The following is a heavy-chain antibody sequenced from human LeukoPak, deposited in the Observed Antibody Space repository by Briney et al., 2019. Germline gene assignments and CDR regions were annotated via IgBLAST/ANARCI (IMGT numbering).Heavy chain of an antibody. V-gene: IGHV4-61*08. D-gene: IGHD1-26*01. CDR3: ARTQSQSGSYRYYFGY. CDR2: VYYISNT. Sequence: PSETLSLTCTVSGASVGSAGYYWSWIRQPPGGGLGWIGYVYYISNTNYNPSLKSRVTMSVNPSENQFSLKLNSVTAADTAMYYCARTQSQSGSYRYYFGYWGQGALVTVSS. CDR1: GASVGSAGYY. J-gene: IGHJ4*02.